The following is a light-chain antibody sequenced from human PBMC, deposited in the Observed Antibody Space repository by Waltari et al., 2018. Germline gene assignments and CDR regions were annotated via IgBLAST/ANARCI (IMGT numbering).Light chain of an antibody. CDR1: QSISSY. CDR3: QQSYITPPWT. CDR2: ASS. V-gene: IGKV1-39*01. J-gene: IGKJ1*01. Sequence: DIQMTQSPSSLSASVGDRVTITCRASQSISSYLNWYQQKPGKAPKLLIYASSYLQSGVPSRFSGSGSGTDFTLTISSLQPEDFATYYCQQSYITPPWTFGQGTKVDIK.